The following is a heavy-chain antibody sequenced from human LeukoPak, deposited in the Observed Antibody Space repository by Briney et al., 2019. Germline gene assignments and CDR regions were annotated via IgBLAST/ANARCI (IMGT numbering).Heavy chain of an antibody. CDR3: ARQRGGGYWYFDL. J-gene: IGHJ2*01. CDR2: INHSGST. D-gene: IGHD6-25*01. V-gene: IGHV4-34*01. Sequence: PSETLSLTCAVYGGFFSGYYWSWIRQPPGKGLEWIGEINHSGSTNYNPSLKSRVTISVDTSKNHFSLKLSSVTAADTAVYYCARQRGGGYWYFDLWGRGTLVTVSS. CDR1: GGFFSGYY.